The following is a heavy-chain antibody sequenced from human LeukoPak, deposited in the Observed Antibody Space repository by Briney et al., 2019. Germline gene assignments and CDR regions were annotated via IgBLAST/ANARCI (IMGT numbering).Heavy chain of an antibody. CDR3: ARVGDGYNLDYYYYYMDV. Sequence: PGGSLRLSCEASGFTFSSHGMHWVRQAPGKGLEWVSYISSSSSTICYADSVKGRFTISRDNAKNSLYLQMNSLRAEDTAVYYCARVGDGYNLDYYYYYMDVWGKGTTVTVSS. D-gene: IGHD5-24*01. V-gene: IGHV3-48*04. J-gene: IGHJ6*03. CDR2: ISSSSSTI. CDR1: GFTFSSHG.